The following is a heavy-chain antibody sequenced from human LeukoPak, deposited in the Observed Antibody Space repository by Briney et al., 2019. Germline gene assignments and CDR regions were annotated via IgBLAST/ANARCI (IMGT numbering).Heavy chain of an antibody. V-gene: IGHV4-34*01. CDR2: INHSGST. J-gene: IGHJ4*02. CDR1: GGSFSGYY. CDR3: ARAQDYYDSSGYSQHFDY. D-gene: IGHD3-22*01. Sequence: WETLSLTCAAYGGSFSGYYWSWIRQPPGKGLEWIGEINHSGSTNYNPSLKSRVTISVDTSKNQFSLKLSSVTAADTAVYYCARAQDYYDSSGYSQHFDYWGQGTLVTVSS.